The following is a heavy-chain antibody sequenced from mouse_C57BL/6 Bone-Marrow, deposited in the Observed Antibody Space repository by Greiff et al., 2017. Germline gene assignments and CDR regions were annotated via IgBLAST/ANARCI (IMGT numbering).Heavy chain of an antibody. J-gene: IGHJ3*01. CDR2: IRLKSDNYAT. Sequence: EVQLVESGGGLVQPGGSMKLSCVASGFTFSNYWMNWVRQSPEKGLEWVAQIRLKSDNYATHYAESVKGRFTISRDDSKSSVYLQMNNLRAEDTGIYYCTVLNWDENAYWGQGTLVTVSA. D-gene: IGHD4-1*02. V-gene: IGHV6-3*01. CDR3: TVLNWDENAY. CDR1: GFTFSNYW.